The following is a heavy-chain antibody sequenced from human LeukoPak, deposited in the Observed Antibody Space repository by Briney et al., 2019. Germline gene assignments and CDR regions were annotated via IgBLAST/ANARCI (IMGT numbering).Heavy chain of an antibody. CDR2: INPNSGGT. Sequence: GASVKVSCKASGYTFSGYYMHWVRQAPGQGLEWMGWINPNSGGTNYAQKFKGRVTMTRDTSISTAYMELSRLRSDDTAVYHCATSYYCGSGSYYNPPDSWGQGTLVTVSS. J-gene: IGHJ5*01. V-gene: IGHV1-2*02. D-gene: IGHD3-10*01. CDR3: ATSYYCGSGSYYNPPDS. CDR1: GYTFSGYY.